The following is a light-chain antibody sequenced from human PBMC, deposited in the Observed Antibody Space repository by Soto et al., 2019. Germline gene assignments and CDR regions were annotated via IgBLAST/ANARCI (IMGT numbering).Light chain of an antibody. CDR1: ESVTTY. CDR2: DVS. CDR3: QQYGSSPPIT. Sequence: EIVLTQSPATLSLSPGERGTLSCRASESVTTYLAWYQQKPGQAPRLLVYDVSNRATGIPARFSGGGSGTDFTLTISNLEPEDFAVYYCQQYGSSPPITFGQGTRLEIK. V-gene: IGKV3-11*01. J-gene: IGKJ5*01.